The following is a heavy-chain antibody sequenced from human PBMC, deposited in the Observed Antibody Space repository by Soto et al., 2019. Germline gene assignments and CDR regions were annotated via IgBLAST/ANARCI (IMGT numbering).Heavy chain of an antibody. CDR1: GGTFRSYS. Sequence: QVQLVQSGAEVKKPGSSVKVSCKASGGTFRSYSISWVRQAPGQGLEWMGGIIPIFDITNYAQKFQGRVTITADESTSTAYMERSSLGSDDTAVYYCARPDEGGYSSNHHYYYALDVWGQGTTVTV. J-gene: IGHJ6*02. V-gene: IGHV1-69*01. CDR3: ARPDEGGYSSNHHYYYALDV. D-gene: IGHD3-22*01. CDR2: IIPIFDIT.